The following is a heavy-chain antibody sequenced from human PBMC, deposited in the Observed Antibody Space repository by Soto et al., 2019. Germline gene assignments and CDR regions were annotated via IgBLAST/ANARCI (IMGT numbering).Heavy chain of an antibody. D-gene: IGHD6-13*01. CDR2: INSDGNT. J-gene: IGHJ5*02. Sequence: SETLSLTCTVSGGSLFGDYGTWIRQPAGGGREWIGRINSDGNTTYSPSLKSRVTMSVDPSRKHFSLNLPPVTDADTASYLCARASRLENWFGPWGPGLQVNVSS. V-gene: IGHV4-4*07. CDR1: GGSLFGDY. CDR3: ARASRLENWFGP.